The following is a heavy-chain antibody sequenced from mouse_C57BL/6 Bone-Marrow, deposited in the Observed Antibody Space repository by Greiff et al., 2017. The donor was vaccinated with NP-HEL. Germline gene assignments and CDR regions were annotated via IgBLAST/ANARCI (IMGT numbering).Heavy chain of an antibody. V-gene: IGHV5-17*01. J-gene: IGHJ2*01. CDR1: GFTFSDYG. CDR3: AGQHYFDY. CDR2: ISSGSSTI. Sequence: EVNLMESGGGLVKPGGSLKLSCAASGFTFSDYGMHWVRQAPEKGLEWVAYISSGSSTIYYADTVKGRFTISRDNAKNTLFLQMTSLRSEDTAMYYCAGQHYFDYWGQGTTLTVSS.